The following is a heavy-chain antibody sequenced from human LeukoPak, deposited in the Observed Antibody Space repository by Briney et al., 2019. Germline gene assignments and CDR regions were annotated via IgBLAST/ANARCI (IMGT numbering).Heavy chain of an antibody. CDR3: AKDRVVFEMAFDY. CDR2: ISVSGGST. V-gene: IGHV3-23*01. D-gene: IGHD5-24*01. Sequence: GGSLRLSCAASGFTFSSYGMSWVRQAPGKGLEWLSAISVSGGSTYYADSVKGRLTISRDNSKNTLYLQMNSLRAEDTAVYYCAKDRVVFEMAFDYWGQGTLVTVSS. CDR1: GFTFSSYG. J-gene: IGHJ4*02.